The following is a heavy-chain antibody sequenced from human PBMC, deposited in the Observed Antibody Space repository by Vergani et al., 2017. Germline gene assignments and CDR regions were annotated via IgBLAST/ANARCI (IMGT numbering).Heavy chain of an antibody. V-gene: IGHV1-58*01. J-gene: IGHJ6*02. CDR2: IVVGSGNT. CDR1: GFTFTSSA. CDR3: AADGYSGYDALIYGMDV. D-gene: IGHD5-12*01. Sequence: QMQLVQSGPEVKKPGTSVKVSCKASGFTFTSSAVQWVRQARGQRLEWIGWIVVGSGNTNYAQTFQERVTITRDMSTSTAYMELSSLRSEDTAVYYCAADGYSGYDALIYGMDVWGQGTTVTVSS.